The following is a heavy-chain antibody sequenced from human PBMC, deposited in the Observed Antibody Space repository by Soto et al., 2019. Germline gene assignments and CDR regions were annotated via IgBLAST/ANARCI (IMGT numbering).Heavy chain of an antibody. J-gene: IGHJ3*02. V-gene: IGHV4-4*02. CDR1: GGSISSSNW. CDR2: IYHSGST. D-gene: IGHD2-2*01. CDR3: ATRGSCSSTSCYAYAFDI. Sequence: SETLSLTCAVSGGSISSSNWWSWVRQPPGKGLEWIGEIYHSGSTNYNPSLKSRVTISVDKSKNQFSLKLSSVTAADTAVYYCATRGSCSSTSCYAYAFDIWGQGTMVTVSS.